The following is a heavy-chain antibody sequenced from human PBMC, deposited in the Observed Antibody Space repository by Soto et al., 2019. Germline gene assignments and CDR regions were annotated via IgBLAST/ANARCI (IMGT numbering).Heavy chain of an antibody. Sequence: QVQLVQSGAEVKKPGASVKVSCKASGYTFTRYDINWVRQATGHGLEWMGWMNLNSGNTGYAQKFQGRVTMTRNTPISTAYMELRSLRSEDTAVYYCARGAYCSSTSCYRDYYGMDVWGQGTTVTVSS. CDR2: MNLNSGNT. J-gene: IGHJ6*02. V-gene: IGHV1-8*01. CDR3: ARGAYCSSTSCYRDYYGMDV. D-gene: IGHD2-2*02. CDR1: GYTFTRYD.